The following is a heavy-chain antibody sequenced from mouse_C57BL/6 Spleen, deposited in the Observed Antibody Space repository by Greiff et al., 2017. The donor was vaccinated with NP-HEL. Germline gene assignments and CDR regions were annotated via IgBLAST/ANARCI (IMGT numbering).Heavy chain of an antibody. J-gene: IGHJ2*01. V-gene: IGHV5-4*03. D-gene: IGHD1-1*01. CDR3: ARGLFQLHDY. CDR1: GFTFSSYA. CDR2: ISDGGSYT. Sequence: EVKLMESGGGLVKPGGSLKLSCAASGFTFSSYAMSWVRQTPEKRLEWVATISDGGSYTYYPDNVKGRFTISRDNAKNNLYLQMSHLKSEDTAMYYCARGLFQLHDYWGQGTTLTVSS.